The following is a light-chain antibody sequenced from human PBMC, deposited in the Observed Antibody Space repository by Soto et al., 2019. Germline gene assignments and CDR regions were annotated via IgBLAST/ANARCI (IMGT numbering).Light chain of an antibody. Sequence: DIQMTQSPSTLSASVGDRVTITCRASQNINSWLAWYQQKPGQAPKLLIYKASNLESGVPSRFSGSGSGTEFTLTISSLQPDDFATYYCQQYNTYWTFGQGTKVEIK. CDR2: KAS. J-gene: IGKJ1*01. CDR1: QNINSW. CDR3: QQYNTYWT. V-gene: IGKV1-5*03.